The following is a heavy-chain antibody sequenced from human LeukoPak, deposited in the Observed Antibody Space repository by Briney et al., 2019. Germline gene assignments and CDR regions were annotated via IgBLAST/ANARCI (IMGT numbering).Heavy chain of an antibody. CDR1: IGSISSSSYY. CDR3: ASSNSSGWYRGRWFDP. J-gene: IGHJ5*02. Sequence: SETLSLTCTVSIGSISSSSYYWGWIRQPPGEGLEWIGSIYHSGSTYYHLHRQSRVTIVVDTSKNEFSVKLSSVTAADTAVYYCASSNSSGWYRGRWFDPWGQGTVVRVPS. V-gene: IGHV4-39*01. D-gene: IGHD6-19*01. CDR2: IYHSGST.